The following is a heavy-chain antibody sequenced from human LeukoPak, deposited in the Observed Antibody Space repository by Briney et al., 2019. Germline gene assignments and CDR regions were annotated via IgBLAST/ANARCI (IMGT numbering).Heavy chain of an antibody. D-gene: IGHD3-9*01. CDR2: IYYTGSP. CDR3: ARQSRNYDILTGYYGNWFDP. J-gene: IGHJ5*02. CDR1: GASISSGDYF. Sequence: SETLSLTCTVSGASISSGDYFWSWIRQSPGKGLESIGYIYYTGSPYYNPSLKSRITISVDTSNTQFSLKLRSVTAADTAVYYCARQSRNYDILTGYYGNWFDPWGQGTLVTVSS. V-gene: IGHV4-30-4*01.